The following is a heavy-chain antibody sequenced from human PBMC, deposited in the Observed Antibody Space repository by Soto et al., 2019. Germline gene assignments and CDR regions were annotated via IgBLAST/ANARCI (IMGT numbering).Heavy chain of an antibody. V-gene: IGHV1-69*13. CDR1: GGTFSSYA. CDR2: IIPIFGTA. J-gene: IGHJ4*02. CDR3: ARDSSSSYYFDY. D-gene: IGHD6-13*01. Sequence: SVKVSCKASGGTFSSYAISWERQAPGQGLEWMGGIIPIFGTANYAQKFQGRVTITADESTSTAYMELSSLRSEDTAVYYCARDSSSSYYFDYWGQGTLVTVSS.